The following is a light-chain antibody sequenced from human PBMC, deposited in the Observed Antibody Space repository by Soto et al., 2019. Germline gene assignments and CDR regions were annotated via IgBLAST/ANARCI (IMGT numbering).Light chain of an antibody. CDR2: GAS. Sequence: DIQMTQSPSSLSASVRDRVTITCRASQSISNYLNWYQQKPGKAPKLLIYGASSLQSGVPSRFSGSGSGTDFTLTISSLQPEDFATYYCQQSYSPLLTFGGWTQVEIK. V-gene: IGKV1-39*01. CDR3: QQSYSPLLT. J-gene: IGKJ4*01. CDR1: QSISNY.